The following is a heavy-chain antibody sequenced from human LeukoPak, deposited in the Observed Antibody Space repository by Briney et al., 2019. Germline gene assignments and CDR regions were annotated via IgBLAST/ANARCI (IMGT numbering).Heavy chain of an antibody. J-gene: IGHJ4*02. CDR3: ARAPKYCGGDCYSGDY. CDR2: IIPILGIA. D-gene: IGHD2-21*02. V-gene: IGHV1-69*04. CDR1: GGTFSSYA. Sequence: SVKVSCKASGGTFSSYAISWVRQAPGRGLEWMGRIIPILGIANYAQKFQGRVTITADKSTSTAYMELSSLRSEDTAVYYCARAPKYCGGDCYSGDYWGQGTLVTVSS.